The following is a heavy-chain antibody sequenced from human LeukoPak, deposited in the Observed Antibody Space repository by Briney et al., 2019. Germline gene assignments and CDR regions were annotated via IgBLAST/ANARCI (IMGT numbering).Heavy chain of an antibody. V-gene: IGHV1-2*02. J-gene: IGHJ3*01. CDR1: GYTFTSYY. D-gene: IGHD3-10*01. Sequence: SVKVSFKAAGYTFTSYYMYWMRQPPGQGQEWVGWINPNSGGTNSAQKFQVRVSITRDTSISTAYMELSRLRSGDKDMSYCARETIMVRGVILVAIDDFDVWGQGTMVTVSS. CDR2: INPNSGGT. CDR3: ARETIMVRGVILVAIDDFDV.